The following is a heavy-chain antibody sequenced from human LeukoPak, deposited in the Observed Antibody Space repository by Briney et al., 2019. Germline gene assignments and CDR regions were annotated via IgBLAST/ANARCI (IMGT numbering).Heavy chain of an antibody. J-gene: IGHJ4*02. V-gene: IGHV4-39*07. D-gene: IGHD3-16*02. Sequence: SETLSLTCTVSGASISSSRSYGAWIRQPPGKGLEWIASVSFGGDTYYNPSLKSRVSISVDTSKNMFSLRLTSVTAADTAVYYYARGPLEVWGSYRWLDKRALEFDYWGQGTLVTVSS. CDR1: GASISSSRSY. CDR2: VSFGGDT. CDR3: ARGPLEVWGSYRWLDKRALEFDY.